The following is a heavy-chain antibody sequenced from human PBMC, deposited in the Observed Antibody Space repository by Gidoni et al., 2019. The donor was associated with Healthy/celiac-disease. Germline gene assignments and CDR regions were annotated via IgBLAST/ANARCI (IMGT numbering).Heavy chain of an antibody. J-gene: IGHJ1*01. Sequence: QVQLVQSGAEVKKPGASVKVSCKASGYTFTSYYMHWVRQAPGQGLEWMGIINPSGGSTRYAQKFQGRVTMTRDTSTSTVYMELSSLRSEDTAVYYCARVDGDYVTAEYFQHWGQGTLVTVSS. D-gene: IGHD4-17*01. CDR1: GYTFTSYY. CDR2: INPSGGST. V-gene: IGHV1-46*01. CDR3: ARVDGDYVTAEYFQH.